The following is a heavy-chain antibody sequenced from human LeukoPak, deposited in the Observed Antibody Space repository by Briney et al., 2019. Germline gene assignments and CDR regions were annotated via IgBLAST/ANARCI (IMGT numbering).Heavy chain of an antibody. CDR2: IYTSGST. J-gene: IGHJ4*02. D-gene: IGHD1-1*01. V-gene: IGHV4-4*07. CDR3: ARAPSRPQLWSTYFDS. CDR1: GGSISTYY. Sequence: KSSETLSLTCTVSGGSISTYYWSWIRQPAGKGLEWIGRIYTSGSTNYNPSLKSRVTMSVDTSKNQFSLKMRSVTAADTAVYFCARAPSRPQLWSTYFDSWGQGTLVTVSS.